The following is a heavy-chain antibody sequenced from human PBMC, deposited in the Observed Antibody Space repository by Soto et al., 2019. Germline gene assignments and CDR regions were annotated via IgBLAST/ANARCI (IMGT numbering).Heavy chain of an antibody. J-gene: IGHJ6*03. CDR2: IWYDGSNK. Sequence: QVQLVESGGGVVQPGRSLRLSCAASGFTFSSYGMHWVRQAPGKGLEWVAVIWYDGSNKYYADSVKGRFTISRDNSKNTLYLQRNSMRADDTTVYYCARAIAAAGADYYYYYYMDVWGKGTTVTVSS. CDR3: ARAIAAAGADYYYYYYMDV. V-gene: IGHV3-33*01. D-gene: IGHD6-13*01. CDR1: GFTFSSYG.